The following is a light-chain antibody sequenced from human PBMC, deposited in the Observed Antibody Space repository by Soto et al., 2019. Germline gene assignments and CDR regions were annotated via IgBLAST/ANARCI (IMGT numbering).Light chain of an antibody. V-gene: IGLV2-14*01. Sequence: QSALTQPASVSGSPGQSITISCTGTSSDVGGYNYVSWYQQHPDKAPELMLYEVSNRPSGVSNRFSGSKSGNTASLTSSGLQAEDEADYYCSSYTSSSTRVFGTGTKLTVL. J-gene: IGLJ1*01. CDR1: SSDVGGYNY. CDR2: EVS. CDR3: SSYTSSSTRV.